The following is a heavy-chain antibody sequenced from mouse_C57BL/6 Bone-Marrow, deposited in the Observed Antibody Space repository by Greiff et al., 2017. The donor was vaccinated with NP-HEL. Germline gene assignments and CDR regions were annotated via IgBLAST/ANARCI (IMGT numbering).Heavy chain of an antibody. V-gene: IGHV1-5*01. J-gene: IGHJ3*01. CDR2: IYPGNSDT. CDR3: TRGDYYGSSWFAD. Sequence: VQLQQSGTVLARPGASVKMSCKTSGYTFTSYWMHWVKQRPGQGLEWIGAIYPGNSDTSYNQKFKGKAKLTAVTSASTAYMELSSLTNEDSAVDYCTRGDYYGSSWFADWGQGTLVTVSA. D-gene: IGHD1-1*01. CDR1: GYTFTSYW.